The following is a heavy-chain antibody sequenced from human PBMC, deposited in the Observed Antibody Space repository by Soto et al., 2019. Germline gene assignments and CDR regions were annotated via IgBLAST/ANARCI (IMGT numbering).Heavy chain of an antibody. CDR3: AKGSTYNWKITQQPFDY. Sequence: GSLRLSCAASGFTFSSYAMSWVRQAPGKGLEWVSAISGSGGSTYYADSVKGRFTISRDNSKNTLYLQMNSLRAEDTAVYYCAKGSTYNWKITQQPFDYWGQGTLVTVSS. CDR1: GFTFSSYA. CDR2: ISGSGGST. V-gene: IGHV3-23*01. D-gene: IGHD1-20*01. J-gene: IGHJ4*02.